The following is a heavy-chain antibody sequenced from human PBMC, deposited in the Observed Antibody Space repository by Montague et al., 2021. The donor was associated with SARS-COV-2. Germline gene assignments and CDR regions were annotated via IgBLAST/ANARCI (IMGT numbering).Heavy chain of an antibody. V-gene: IGHV4-31*03. D-gene: IGHD4-17*01. CDR2: IYYSGST. J-gene: IGHJ4*02. CDR3: ARDGRRTTVTPRGVITLHYFDY. Sequence: TLSLTCTVSGGSISSGGYYWSWIRQHPGKGLEWIGYIYYSGSTYYNPSLKSRVTISVDTSKNQFSLKLSSVTAADTAVYYCARDGRRTTVTPRGVITLHYFDYWGQGTPVTVSS. CDR1: GGSISSGGYY.